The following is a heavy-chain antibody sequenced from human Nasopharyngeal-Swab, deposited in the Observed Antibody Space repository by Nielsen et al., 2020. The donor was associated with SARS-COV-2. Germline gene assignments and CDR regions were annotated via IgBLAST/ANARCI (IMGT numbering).Heavy chain of an antibody. Sequence: SETLSLTCTVSGGSMSGYYWTWIRQPPGKGLEWIGYIYYTGSTNYNPSLKSRVTISIETSKNQFSLKLTSVTAADTAIYFCARYKAAAGIWAFDIWGQGTMVTVSS. D-gene: IGHD6-13*01. CDR1: GGSMSGYY. V-gene: IGHV4-59*01. J-gene: IGHJ3*02. CDR2: IYYTGST. CDR3: ARYKAAAGIWAFDI.